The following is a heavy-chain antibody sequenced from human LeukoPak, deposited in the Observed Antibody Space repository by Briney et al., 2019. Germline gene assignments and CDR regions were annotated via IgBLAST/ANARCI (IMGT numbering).Heavy chain of an antibody. CDR1: GFTFDDYA. J-gene: IGHJ4*02. CDR3: AKDTTSHGPFDY. CDR2: ISCDSGSI. V-gene: IGHV3-9*01. Sequence: PGRSLRLSCAASGFTFDDYAMHWVRQAPGKGLEWVSGISCDSGSIGYADSVKGRFTISRDNAKNSLYLQMNSLRAEDTALYYCAKDTTSHGPFDYWGQGTLVTVSS. D-gene: IGHD2-2*01.